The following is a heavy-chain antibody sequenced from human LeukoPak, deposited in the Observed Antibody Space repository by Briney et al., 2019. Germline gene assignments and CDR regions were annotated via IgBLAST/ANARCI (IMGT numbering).Heavy chain of an antibody. Sequence: GGSLRLSCTASGFTFGDYAMSWFRQAPGKGLEWVGFIRSKAYGGTTEYAASVKGRFAISRDDSKSIAYLQMNSLKTEDTAVYYCTREWEDYGGNSGRYYYYGMDVWGQGTTVTVSS. CDR3: TREWEDYGGNSGRYYYYGMDV. D-gene: IGHD4-23*01. CDR2: IRSKAYGGTT. J-gene: IGHJ6*02. CDR1: GFTFGDYA. V-gene: IGHV3-49*03.